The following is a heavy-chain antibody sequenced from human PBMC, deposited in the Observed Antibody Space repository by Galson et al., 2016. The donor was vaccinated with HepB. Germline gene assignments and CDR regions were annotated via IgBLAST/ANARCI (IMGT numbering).Heavy chain of an antibody. CDR2: MYYSGNA. Sequence: TLSLTCTVSGGSISSLGHYWTWIRQNPEKGLQWIGYMYYSGNAHYNPSLKSRVIISIDTSKNQFSLKLSSVTAADTAVYFCARPNYHDTSRAFDIWGQGTVITVSS. D-gene: IGHD3-22*01. V-gene: IGHV4-31*03. CDR1: GGSISSLGHY. J-gene: IGHJ3*02. CDR3: ARPNYHDTSRAFDI.